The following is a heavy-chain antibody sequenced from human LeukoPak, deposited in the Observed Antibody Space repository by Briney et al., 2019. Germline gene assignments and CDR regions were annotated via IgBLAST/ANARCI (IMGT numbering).Heavy chain of an antibody. V-gene: IGHV3-7*01. CDR1: GFSFSNYW. Sequence: GGSLRLSCAASGFSFSNYWMSWVRQAPGKGLEWVANIREDGSAKYYVDSVKGRFTISRDNAKNSLYPQMNSLRAEDTAVYYCARRRKGPLISQYYDSLDAFDIWGQGTMVTVSS. J-gene: IGHJ3*02. CDR2: IREDGSAK. D-gene: IGHD3-3*01. CDR3: ARRRKGPLISQYYDSLDAFDI.